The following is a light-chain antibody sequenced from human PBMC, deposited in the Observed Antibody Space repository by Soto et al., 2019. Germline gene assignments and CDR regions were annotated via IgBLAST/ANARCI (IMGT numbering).Light chain of an antibody. CDR3: QQYGSSST. J-gene: IGKJ4*01. Sequence: EIVLTQSPGTLSLSPGERATLSCRARQSVSSSYLAWYQQKPGQSPRLLIYGASSRATGIPDRFSGSGSGPDFTLTISRLEPEDFAVYYCQQYGSSSTFGGGTKVEIK. CDR2: GAS. CDR1: QSVSSSY. V-gene: IGKV3-20*01.